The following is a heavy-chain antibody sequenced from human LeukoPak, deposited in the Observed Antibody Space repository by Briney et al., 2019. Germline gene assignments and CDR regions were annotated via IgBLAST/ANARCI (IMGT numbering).Heavy chain of an antibody. CDR2: IHPSGIT. J-gene: IGHJ4*02. CDR3: ARGQDAFKTGY. V-gene: IGHV4-31*03. D-gene: IGHD5-24*01. CDR1: GGSLTIGYYY. Sequence: SETLSLTCTVSGGSLTIGYYYWTWIRQHPGKGLEWIGYIHPSGITDYNPSLQSRVTMSLDPSQNQFSLRLTSLTAADTAIYYCARGQDAFKTGYWGQGTLVTVSS.